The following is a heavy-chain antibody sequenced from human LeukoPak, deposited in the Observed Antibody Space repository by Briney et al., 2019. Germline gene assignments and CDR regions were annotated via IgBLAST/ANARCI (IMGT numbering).Heavy chain of an antibody. CDR2: IIPIFGTA. CDR3: ARGRGLGITMPVDAFDI. J-gene: IGHJ3*02. CDR1: GGTFSSYA. D-gene: IGHD3-10*01. V-gene: IGHV1-69*05. Sequence: SVKVSCKASGGTFSSYAISWVRQAPGQGLEWMGRIIPIFGTANYAQKVQGRVTITTDEATSTAYMELSSLRSEDTAVYYCARGRGLGITMPVDAFDIWGQGTMVTVSS.